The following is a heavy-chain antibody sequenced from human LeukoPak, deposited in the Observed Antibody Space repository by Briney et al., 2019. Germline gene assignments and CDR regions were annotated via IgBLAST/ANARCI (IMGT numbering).Heavy chain of an antibody. Sequence: SETLSLTCTVSGGSISSGSYYWSWIRQPAGNGLEWIGRIYTSGSTNYNPSLKSRVTISVDTSKNQFSLKLSSVTAADTAVYYCARDLGLTGWFDPWGQGTLVTVSS. J-gene: IGHJ5*02. CDR2: IYTSGST. V-gene: IGHV4-61*02. CDR3: ARDLGLTGWFDP. D-gene: IGHD1-14*01. CDR1: GGSISSGSYY.